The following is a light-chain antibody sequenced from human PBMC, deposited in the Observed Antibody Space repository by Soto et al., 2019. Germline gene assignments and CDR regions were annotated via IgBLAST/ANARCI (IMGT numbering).Light chain of an antibody. Sequence: EIVLTQCPATLSVSPGERATLSCRASQSVSSKLAWYQQKPGQAPRLLIYGASTRANGIPARFRGSRSGAEFTLTISSLQSEAFAVYDGQQYNNCLTITFGQGTRLEIK. CDR1: QSVSSK. J-gene: IGKJ5*01. CDR3: QQYNNCLTIT. CDR2: GAS. V-gene: IGKV3-15*01.